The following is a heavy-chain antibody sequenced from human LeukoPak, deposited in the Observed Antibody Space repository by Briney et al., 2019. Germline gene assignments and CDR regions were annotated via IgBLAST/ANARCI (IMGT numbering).Heavy chain of an antibody. CDR2: IYPRDGST. CDR1: GYSFTSNY. J-gene: IGHJ6*02. CDR3: ARDQEAFDV. Sequence: ASVKVSCTASGYSFTSNYIHWVRQAPGQGLEWMGMIYPRDGSTSYAQKFQGRVTVTRDTSTSTVHMELSGLRSEDTAVYYCARDQEAFDVWGQGTTVTVYS. V-gene: IGHV1-46*01.